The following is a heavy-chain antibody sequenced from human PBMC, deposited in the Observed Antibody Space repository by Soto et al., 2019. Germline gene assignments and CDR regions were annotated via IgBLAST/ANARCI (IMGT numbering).Heavy chain of an antibody. CDR2: VFHTGST. CDR3: ARQLQYSYDS. J-gene: IGHJ5*02. D-gene: IGHD3-16*01. Sequence: SETLSLTCTVSGGSISSYYWSWIRQPPGKGLEWIGVVFHTGSTHYSPSLKSRVSISLDTSKKLFSLRLTSVTAADAAVYYCARQLQYSYDSWGPGIRVTV. CDR1: GGSISSYY. V-gene: IGHV4-59*08.